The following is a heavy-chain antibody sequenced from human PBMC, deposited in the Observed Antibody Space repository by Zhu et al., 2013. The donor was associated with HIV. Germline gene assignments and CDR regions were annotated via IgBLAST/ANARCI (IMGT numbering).Heavy chain of an antibody. V-gene: IGHV1-2*02. CDR1: GYTFTGYY. CDR2: INPNSGGT. J-gene: IGHJ6*02. CDR3: ARAYYDSSGYYSGAKDYYYYGMDV. Sequence: QVQLVQSGAEVKKPGASVKVSCKASGYTFTGYYMHWVRQAPGQGLEWMGWINPNSGGTNYAQKFQGRVTMTRDTSISTAYMELSRLRSDDTAVYYCARAYYDSSGYYSGAKDYYYYGMDVWGQGTTVTVSS. D-gene: IGHD3-22*01.